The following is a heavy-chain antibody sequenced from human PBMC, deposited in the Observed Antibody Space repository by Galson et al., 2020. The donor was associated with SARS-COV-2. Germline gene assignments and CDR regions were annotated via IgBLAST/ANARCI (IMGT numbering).Heavy chain of an antibody. V-gene: IGHV3-74*01. Sequence: GESLKISCAASGFTFSSFWMHWVRQAPGKGLVWVSRINTDGSSTDYADSVKGRFTISRDNAKNTVSLQMNSLRAEDTAVYYCTRGISGYWGQGTLVTVSS. CDR1: GFTFSSFW. CDR2: INTDGSST. CDR3: TRGISGY. J-gene: IGHJ4*02.